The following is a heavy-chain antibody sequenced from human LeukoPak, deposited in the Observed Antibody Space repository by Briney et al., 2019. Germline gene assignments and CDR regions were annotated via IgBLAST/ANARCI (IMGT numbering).Heavy chain of an antibody. CDR3: ARHRAYSSSSPFDY. D-gene: IGHD6-6*01. V-gene: IGHV4-59*08. CDR1: GGSISSLY. J-gene: IGHJ4*02. Sequence: SETLSLTCSVSGGSISSLYWSWIRQPPGKGLEWIGYIYYTGSTNYNPSLKSRVTMFVDMSKNQFSLRLSSVTAADTAVYYCARHRAYSSSSPFDYWGEGTLVTVSS. CDR2: IYYTGST.